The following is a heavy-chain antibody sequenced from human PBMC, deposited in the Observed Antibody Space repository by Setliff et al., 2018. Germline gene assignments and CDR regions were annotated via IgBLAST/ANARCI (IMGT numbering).Heavy chain of an antibody. J-gene: IGHJ6*02. V-gene: IGHV1-18*01. CDR2: ISADNGNT. D-gene: IGHD6-13*01. Sequence: ASVKVSCKASGYTFTTYGISWVRQAPGQGLEWMGWISADNGNTNYAQNPQGRVTMTTDTSTSTAYMELRSLRSDDTAIYYCARVRKNDDSNNWYGASYYSYHYAMDVWGLGTTVTVS. CDR3: ARVRKNDDSNNWYGASYYSYHYAMDV. CDR1: GYTFTTYG.